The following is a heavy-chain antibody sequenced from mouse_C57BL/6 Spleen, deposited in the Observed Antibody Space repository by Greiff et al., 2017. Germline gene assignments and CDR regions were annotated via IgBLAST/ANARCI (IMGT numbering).Heavy chain of an antibody. CDR1: GYTFTSYW. Sequence: QVQLQQPGAELVMPGASVKLSCKASGYTFTSYWMHWVKQRPGQGLEWIGEIDPSDSYTNYNQKFKGKSTLTVDKSSITAYMQLSSLTSEESAVYYCARKEGGGSIAYWGQGTLVTVSA. J-gene: IGHJ3*01. V-gene: IGHV1-69*01. CDR3: ARKEGGGSIAY. CDR2: IDPSDSYT. D-gene: IGHD1-1*01.